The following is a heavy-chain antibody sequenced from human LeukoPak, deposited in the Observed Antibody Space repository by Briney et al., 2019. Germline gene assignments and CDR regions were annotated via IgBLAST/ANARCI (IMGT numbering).Heavy chain of an antibody. V-gene: IGHV3-30*02. D-gene: IGHD3-22*01. CDR2: IRYDGSNK. CDR1: GFTFSTYW. CDR3: AKDRNYYDSSGYYSLMDY. J-gene: IGHJ4*02. Sequence: GGSLRLSCAASGFTFSTYWMSWIRQAPGKGLEWVAFIRYDGSNKYYADSVKGRFTISRDNSKNTLYLQMNSLRAEDTAVYYCAKDRNYYDSSGYYSLMDYWGQGTLVTVSS.